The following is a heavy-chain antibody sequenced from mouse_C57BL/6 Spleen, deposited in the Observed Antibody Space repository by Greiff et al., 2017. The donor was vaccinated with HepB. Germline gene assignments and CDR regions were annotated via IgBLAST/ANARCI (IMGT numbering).Heavy chain of an antibody. CDR1: GYTFTSYG. Sequence: VQLQQSGAELARPGASVKLSCKASGYTFTSYGISWVKQRTGQGLEWIGEIYPRSGNTYYNEKFKGKATLTADKSSSTAYMVLRSLTSEDSAVYVSARGIIRKWYFDVWGTGTTVTVSS. CDR3: ARGIIRKWYFDV. CDR2: IYPRSGNT. J-gene: IGHJ1*03. V-gene: IGHV1-81*01. D-gene: IGHD2-4*01.